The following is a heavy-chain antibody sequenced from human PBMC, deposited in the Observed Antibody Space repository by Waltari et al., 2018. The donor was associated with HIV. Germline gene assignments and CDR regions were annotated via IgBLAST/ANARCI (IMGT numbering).Heavy chain of an antibody. CDR2: INPNSGCT. Sequence: QVQLVQSGAEVRKPGASVKVPCKASGDTVTGYYLNWLRQAPGPGLEWMGRINPNSGCTNYAQKFQARVTMTRDTSIGAAYMELSSLRPNDTAVYYCARVTTVTGDSYFYYGMDVWGQGTTVTVSS. D-gene: IGHD4-17*01. CDR3: ARVTTVTGDSYFYYGMDV. J-gene: IGHJ6*02. CDR1: GDTVTGYY. V-gene: IGHV1-2*06.